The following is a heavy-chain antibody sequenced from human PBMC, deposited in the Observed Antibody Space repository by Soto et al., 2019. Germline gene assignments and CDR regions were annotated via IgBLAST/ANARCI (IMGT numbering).Heavy chain of an antibody. CDR3: TPYYYDSSGYPPFDY. J-gene: IGHJ4*02. D-gene: IGHD3-22*01. Sequence: EVQLVESGGGLVKPGGSLRLSCAASGFTFSNAWMNWVRQAPGKGLEWVGRIKSKTDGGTTDYAAPVKGRFTISRDDSKNPLYLKMNRLKTEDTAVYYCTPYYYDSSGYPPFDYWGQGTLVTVSS. V-gene: IGHV3-15*07. CDR1: GFTFSNAW. CDR2: IKSKTDGGTT.